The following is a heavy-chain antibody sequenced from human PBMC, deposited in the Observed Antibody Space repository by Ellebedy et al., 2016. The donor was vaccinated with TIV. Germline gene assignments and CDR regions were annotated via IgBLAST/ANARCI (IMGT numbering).Heavy chain of an antibody. CDR3: AKAPNYDILTGYFPFDY. CDR1: GFTFSSYG. D-gene: IGHD3-9*01. V-gene: IGHV3-30*18. J-gene: IGHJ4*02. Sequence: GESLKISXAASGFTFSSYGMHWVRQAPGKGLEWVAVISYDGSNKYYADSVKGRFTISRDNSKNTLYLQMNSLRAEDTAVYYCAKAPNYDILTGYFPFDYWGQGTLVTVSS. CDR2: ISYDGSNK.